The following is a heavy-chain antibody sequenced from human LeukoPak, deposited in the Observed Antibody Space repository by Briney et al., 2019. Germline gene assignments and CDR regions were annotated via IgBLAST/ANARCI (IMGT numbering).Heavy chain of an antibody. CDR3: ASTSIIRGYDHDQYY. J-gene: IGHJ4*02. D-gene: IGHD5-12*01. CDR1: GFTVSSNY. CDR2: IHSDGIT. Sequence: RGSLRLSCAASGFTVSSNYMSWVRQAPGKGLEWVSVIHSDGITYYADSVKGRFTISRDNSINTLYLQMSNLRAEDTALYYCASTSIIRGYDHDQYYWGQGTLVTVSS. V-gene: IGHV3-53*01.